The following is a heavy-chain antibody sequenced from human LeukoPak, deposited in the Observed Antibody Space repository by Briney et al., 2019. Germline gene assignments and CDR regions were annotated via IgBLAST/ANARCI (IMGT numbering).Heavy chain of an antibody. CDR3: ARDYYDSSGYYFDY. V-gene: IGHV4-31*03. CDR1: GGSISSGGYY. J-gene: IGHJ4*02. CDR2: IYHSGST. D-gene: IGHD3-22*01. Sequence: SETLSLTCTVSGGSISSGGYYWSWIRQHPGKGLEWIGYIYHSGSTYYNPSLKSRVTISVDTSKNQFSLKLSSVTAADTAVYYCARDYYDSSGYYFDYWGQGTLVTVSS.